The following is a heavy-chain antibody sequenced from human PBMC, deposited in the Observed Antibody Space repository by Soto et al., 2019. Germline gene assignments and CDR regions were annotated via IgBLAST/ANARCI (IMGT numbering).Heavy chain of an antibody. CDR2: IASISSAT. Sequence: EVHLLESGGGLIQPGGSLRLSCAASGFTFSDYGLSWVRQAPGKGLEWISYIASISSATFYADSVKGRFIISRDNDKNSLYLQMNSLRDEDTAVYYCASVGINLGYWGQGTLVTVSS. CDR3: ASVGINLGY. D-gene: IGHD7-27*01. V-gene: IGHV3-48*02. CDR1: GFTFSDYG. J-gene: IGHJ4*02.